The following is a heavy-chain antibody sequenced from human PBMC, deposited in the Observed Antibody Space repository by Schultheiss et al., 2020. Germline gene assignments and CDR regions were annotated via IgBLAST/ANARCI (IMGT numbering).Heavy chain of an antibody. Sequence: SETLSLTCTVSGGSVSSGSYYWSWIRQPPGKGLEWIGYIYHSGSANYNPSLKSRVTMSVDTSKNQFSLKLTSVTAADTAVYYCAREVGSGIAGVDYWGQGTLVTVSS. J-gene: IGHJ4*02. CDR1: GGSVSSGSYY. CDR3: AREVGSGIAGVDY. V-gene: IGHV4-61*01. CDR2: IYHSGSA. D-gene: IGHD6-19*01.